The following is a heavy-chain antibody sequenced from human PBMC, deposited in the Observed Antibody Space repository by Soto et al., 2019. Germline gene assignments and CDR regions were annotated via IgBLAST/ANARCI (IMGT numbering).Heavy chain of an antibody. V-gene: IGHV3-30-3*01. D-gene: IGHD1-26*01. Sequence: QVQLVESGGGVVQPGRSLSLSCAASGFTFSSHTMHWVRQAPGKGLEWVAVISYDGSNKFYADSVKGRFTISRDNSNKMLYLQMNSLRAEDTAVYICARDMARGSDVFDIWGQGTMVTVSS. J-gene: IGHJ3*02. CDR3: ARDMARGSDVFDI. CDR2: ISYDGSNK. CDR1: GFTFSSHT.